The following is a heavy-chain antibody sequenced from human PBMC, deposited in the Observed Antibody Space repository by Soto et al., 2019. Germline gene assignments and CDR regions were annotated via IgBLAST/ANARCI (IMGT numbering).Heavy chain of an antibody. V-gene: IGHV1-69*01. J-gene: IGHJ6*01. Sequence: KGAGGGLRRQQTCWVRRAPGQGIKWMGGIIPIFGTANYAQKFQGRVTITADESTSTAYMELSSLRSEDTAVYYCARGGGNYGRALTRGWYY. CDR1: GGGLRRQQ. D-gene: IGHD6-19*01. CDR3: ARGGGNYGRALTRGWYY. CDR2: IIPIFGTA.